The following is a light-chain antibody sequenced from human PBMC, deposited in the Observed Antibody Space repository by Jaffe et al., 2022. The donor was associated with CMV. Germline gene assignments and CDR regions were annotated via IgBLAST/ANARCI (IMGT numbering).Light chain of an antibody. CDR3: QQYNNWPYT. CDR2: SAS. Sequence: EIVMTQSPATLSVSPGERATLSCRASQSVSTNLAWYQQKPGQAPRLLIYSASTRATGISARFSGSGSRTEFTLTISSLQSEDFAVYYCQQYNNWPYTFGQGTKVESK. CDR1: QSVSTN. V-gene: IGKV3-15*01. J-gene: IGKJ2*01.